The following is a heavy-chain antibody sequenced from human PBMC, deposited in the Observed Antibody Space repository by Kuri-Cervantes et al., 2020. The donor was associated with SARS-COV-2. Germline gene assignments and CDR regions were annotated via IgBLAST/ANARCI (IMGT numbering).Heavy chain of an antibody. CDR2: INPNSGGT. CDR1: GYTFTGYY. Sequence: GESLKISCKSSGYTFTGYYMHWVRQAPGQGLEWMGWINPNSGGTNYAQKFQGRVTMTRDTSISTAYMELSRLRSDDTAVYYCARGGVVPAATVDYWGQGTLVTVSS. J-gene: IGHJ4*02. D-gene: IGHD2-2*01. CDR3: ARGGVVPAATVDY. V-gene: IGHV1-2*02.